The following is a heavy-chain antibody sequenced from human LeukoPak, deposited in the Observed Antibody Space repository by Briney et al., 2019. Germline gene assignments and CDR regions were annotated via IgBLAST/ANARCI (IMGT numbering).Heavy chain of an antibody. CDR1: GYSFATYW. D-gene: IGHD6-19*01. CDR2: IYPGDSDT. Sequence: GESLKISCKGSGYSFATYWIGWVRQMPGKGLEWMGIIYPGDSDTRYSPSFRGQVTISADKFISTAYLQWSSLKASDTAMYYCARHSYSSGWYWDYFDYWGQGTLVTVSS. CDR3: ARHSYSSGWYWDYFDY. V-gene: IGHV5-51*01. J-gene: IGHJ4*02.